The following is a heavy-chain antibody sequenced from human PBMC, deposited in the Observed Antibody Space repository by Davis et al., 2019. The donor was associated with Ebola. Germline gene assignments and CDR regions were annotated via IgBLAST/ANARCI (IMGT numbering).Heavy chain of an antibody. V-gene: IGHV3-53*05. J-gene: IGHJ6*02. D-gene: IGHD4-17*01. CDR3: ATHERTTVTPRYYYYYYGMDV. CDR2: IFSGGDT. Sequence: GESLKISCAASGFTVSSNYMSWVRQAPGKGLEWVSVIFSGGDTYYVDSVRGRFTISRDNSKNTLYLQMNSLRAEDTAVYYCATHERTTVTPRYYYYYYGMDVWGQGTTVTVSS. CDR1: GFTVSSNY.